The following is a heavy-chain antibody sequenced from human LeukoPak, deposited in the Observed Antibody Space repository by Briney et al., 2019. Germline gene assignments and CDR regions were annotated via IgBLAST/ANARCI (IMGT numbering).Heavy chain of an antibody. J-gene: IGHJ4*02. CDR1: GYTFTSYD. D-gene: IGHD1-26*01. Sequence: ASVKVSCKASGYTFTSYDINWVRQATGPGLEWMGWMNPNSGNTGYAQKFQGRVTMTRNTSISTAYMELSSLRSEDTAVYYCARFIVGATTHFDYWGQGTLVTVSS. V-gene: IGHV1-8*01. CDR3: ARFIVGATTHFDY. CDR2: MNPNSGNT.